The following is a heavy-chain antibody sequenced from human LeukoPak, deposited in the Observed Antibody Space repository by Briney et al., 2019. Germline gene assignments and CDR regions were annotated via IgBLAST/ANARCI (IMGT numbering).Heavy chain of an antibody. CDR1: GYTFTSYD. Sequence: ASVKVSCKASGYTFTSYDINWVRQATGQGLEWMGWMNPNSGNTGYAQKFQGRVTMTRNTSISTAYMELSSLRSEDTAVYYCATGGQVELWVRAAFDIWGEGTMGTVSS. CDR2: MNPNSGNT. CDR3: ATGGQVELWVRAAFDI. J-gene: IGHJ3*02. D-gene: IGHD3-16*01. V-gene: IGHV1-8*01.